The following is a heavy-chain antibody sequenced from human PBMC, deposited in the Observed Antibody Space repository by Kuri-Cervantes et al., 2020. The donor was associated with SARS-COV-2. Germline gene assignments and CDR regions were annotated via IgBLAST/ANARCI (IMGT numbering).Heavy chain of an antibody. CDR2: IYSGGST. Sequence: LSLTCAASGFTVSSNYMSWVRQAPGKGLEWVSVIYSGGSTYYADSVKGRFTISRDNSKNTLYLQMNSLRAEDTAVYYCAGPPGGLYDILTGYYYNYGMDVWGQGTTVTVSS. CDR3: AGPPGGLYDILTGYYYNYGMDV. J-gene: IGHJ6*02. V-gene: IGHV3-66*04. D-gene: IGHD3-9*01. CDR1: GFTVSSNY.